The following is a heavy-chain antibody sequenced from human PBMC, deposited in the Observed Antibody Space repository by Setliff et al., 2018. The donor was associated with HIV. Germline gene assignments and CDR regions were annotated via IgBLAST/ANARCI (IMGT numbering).Heavy chain of an antibody. V-gene: IGHV3-30-3*01. CDR2: ISYDGSNK. J-gene: IGHJ3*02. CDR1: GFTFSSYA. CDR3: AREAVWSDAFDI. Sequence: PGGSLRLSCAASGFTFSSYAMHWVRQAPGKGLEWVAVISYDGSNKYYADSVKGRFTIFRDNSKNTLYLQMNSLRAEDTAVYYCAREAVWSDAFDIWGQGTMVTVSS. D-gene: IGHD1-1*01.